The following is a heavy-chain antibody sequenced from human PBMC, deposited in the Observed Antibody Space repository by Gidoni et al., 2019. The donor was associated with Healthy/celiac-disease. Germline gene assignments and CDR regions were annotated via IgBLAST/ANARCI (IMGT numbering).Heavy chain of an antibody. CDR1: GYTLTDLS. D-gene: IGHD5-18*01. CDR3: ATARDTAMALTYYFDY. J-gene: IGHJ4*02. V-gene: IGHV1-24*01. CDR2: FDPEDGET. Sequence: QVQLVQAGAEVKKPGASVKVSCKVSGYTLTDLSMHWVRQAPGKGLEWMGGFDPEDGETIYAQKFQGRVTMTEDTSTDTAYMELSSLRSEDTAVYYCATARDTAMALTYYFDYWGQGTLVTVSS.